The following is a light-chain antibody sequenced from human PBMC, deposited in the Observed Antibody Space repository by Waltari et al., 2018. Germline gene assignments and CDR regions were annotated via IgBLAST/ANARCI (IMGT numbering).Light chain of an antibody. CDR2: EVI. CDR3: CSYAGRNIWV. J-gene: IGLJ3*02. CDR1: SSDVGFYNL. Sequence: QSALTQPASVSGSPGPSITISCTGTSSDVGFYNLVSWYQQHPDKAPKPMVYEVIVRHSGVSNRFSGSKSGNTASLTISGLQAEDEADYYCCSYAGRNIWVFGGGTKLTVL. V-gene: IGLV2-23*02.